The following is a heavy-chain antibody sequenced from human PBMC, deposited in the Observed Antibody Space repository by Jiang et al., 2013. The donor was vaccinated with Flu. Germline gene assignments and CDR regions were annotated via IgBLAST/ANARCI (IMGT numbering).Heavy chain of an antibody. D-gene: IGHD2-21*02. CDR3: AREAYCGGDCPYGMDV. CDR2: IIPILGIA. J-gene: IGHJ6*04. Sequence: EWMGRIIPILGIANYAQKFQGRVTITADKSTSTAYMELSSLRSEDTAVYYCAREAYCGGDCPYGMDVWGKGTTVTVSS. V-gene: IGHV1-69*04.